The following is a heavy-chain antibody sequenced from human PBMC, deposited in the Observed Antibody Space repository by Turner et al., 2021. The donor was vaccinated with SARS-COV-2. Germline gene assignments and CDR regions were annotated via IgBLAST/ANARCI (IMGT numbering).Heavy chain of an antibody. J-gene: IGHJ6*02. V-gene: IGHV3-21*01. CDR2: ITGSSGYI. D-gene: IGHD6-19*01. CDR3: ARVFPTDSSVWYRYYCYYGMDV. Sequence: EVQLVESGRGLVKPGGSLRLPCSASGFPFSSYSMNWVRQAPGKGLEWVSSITGSSGYIYYADSVKGRFTISRDNAKTSLYLQMNSLRAEDTAVYYCARVFPTDSSVWYRYYCYYGMDVWGQGTTVTVS. CDR1: GFPFSSYS.